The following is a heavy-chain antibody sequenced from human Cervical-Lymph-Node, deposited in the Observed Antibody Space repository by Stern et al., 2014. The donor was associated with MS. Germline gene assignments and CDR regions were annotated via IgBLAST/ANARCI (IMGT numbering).Heavy chain of an antibody. CDR2: INWNSGRT. CDR1: GFIFDDYG. J-gene: IGHJ6*02. Sequence: VQLVESGGGLVQPGRSLRLSCAASGFIFDDYGMHWVRQAPGKGLEWVSGINWNSGRTGYADSVKGRFTISRDNAKNSLYLQMNSLRVEDTALYYCVKDRSYYDGMDVWGQGTTVTVSS. CDR3: VKDRSYYDGMDV. V-gene: IGHV3-9*01.